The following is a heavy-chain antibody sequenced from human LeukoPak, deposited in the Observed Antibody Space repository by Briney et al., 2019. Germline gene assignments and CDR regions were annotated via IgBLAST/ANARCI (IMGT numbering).Heavy chain of an antibody. D-gene: IGHD6-19*01. CDR1: GYTFTSYD. J-gene: IGHJ6*03. Sequence: GASVKVSCKASGYTFTSYDINWVRQATGQGLEWMGWMNPNSGNTGYAQKFQGRVTMTRNTSISTAYMELSSLRSEDTAVYYCARVDSTSSGWSLGSYHYYMDVWGKGTTVTISS. CDR2: MNPNSGNT. CDR3: ARVDSTSSGWSLGSYHYYMDV. V-gene: IGHV1-8*01.